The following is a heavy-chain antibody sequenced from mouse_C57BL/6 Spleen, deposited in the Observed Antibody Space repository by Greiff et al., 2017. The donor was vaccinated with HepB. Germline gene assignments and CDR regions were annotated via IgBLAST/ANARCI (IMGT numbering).Heavy chain of an antibody. V-gene: IGHV1-15*01. CDR2: IDPETGGT. CDR3: TRGGTTDWDFDV. Sequence: QVQLQQSGAELVRPGASVTLSCKASGYTFTDYEMHWVKQTPVHGLEWIGAIDPETGGTAYNQKFKGKAILTADKSSSTAYMELRSLTSEDSAVYCCTRGGTTDWDFDVWGTGTTVTVSS. J-gene: IGHJ1*03. D-gene: IGHD1-1*01. CDR1: GYTFTDYE.